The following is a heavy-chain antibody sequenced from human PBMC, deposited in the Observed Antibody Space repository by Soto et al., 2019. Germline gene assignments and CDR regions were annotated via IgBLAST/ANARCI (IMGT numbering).Heavy chain of an antibody. J-gene: IGHJ6*02. CDR2: INHSGST. D-gene: IGHD4-17*01. CDR1: GGSFSGYY. V-gene: IGHV4-34*01. CDR3: ASTVTRHQYYYYGMDV. Sequence: SETLSLTCAVYGGSFSGYYWSWIRQPPGKGLEWIGEINHSGSTNYNPSLKSRVTISVDTSKNQFSLKLSSVTAADTAVYYCASTVTRHQYYYYGMDVWGQGTTVTVSS.